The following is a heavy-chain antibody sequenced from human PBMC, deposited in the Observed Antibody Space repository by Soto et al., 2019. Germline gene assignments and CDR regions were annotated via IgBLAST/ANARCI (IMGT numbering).Heavy chain of an antibody. D-gene: IGHD3-10*01. V-gene: IGHV3-11*06. Sequence: GGSLRLSCAASGFTFSYFYMAWIRQAPGKGLEWVSSISSASSHTNYADSVNGRFTISRDNAKKSLYLQMNSLRAEDTAVYYCARVRHGAHVFDPWGQGTLVTVSS. CDR2: ISSASSHT. J-gene: IGHJ5*02. CDR3: ARVRHGAHVFDP. CDR1: GFTFSYFY.